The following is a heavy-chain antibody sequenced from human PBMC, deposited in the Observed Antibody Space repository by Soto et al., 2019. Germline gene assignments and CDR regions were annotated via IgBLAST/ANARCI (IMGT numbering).Heavy chain of an antibody. CDR3: ARRSSGWYFDY. V-gene: IGHV3-23*01. Sequence: EVPLLESGGGLVQPGGSLRLSCAASGFTFSSYAMSWVRQAPGKGLEWVSVISGSGGSTYYADSVKGRFTISRDNSKNTLYVQMYSLRPEDLAVYYWARRSSGWYFDYWGQGTLVTVSS. D-gene: IGHD6-19*01. CDR2: ISGSGGST. CDR1: GFTFSSYA. J-gene: IGHJ4*02.